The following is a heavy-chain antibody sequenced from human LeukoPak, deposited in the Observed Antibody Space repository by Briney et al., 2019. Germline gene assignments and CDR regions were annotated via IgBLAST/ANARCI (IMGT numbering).Heavy chain of an antibody. CDR3: ARWDNPYFDY. Sequence: SETLSLTCTVSGGSISSGDYYWSWIRQPPRKGLEWIGYIYYSGSTYYNPSLKSRVTISVDTSKNQFSLKLSSVTAADTAVYYCARWDNPYFDYWGQGTLVTVSS. CDR2: IYYSGST. D-gene: IGHD1-14*01. J-gene: IGHJ4*02. V-gene: IGHV4-30-4*01. CDR1: GGSISSGDYY.